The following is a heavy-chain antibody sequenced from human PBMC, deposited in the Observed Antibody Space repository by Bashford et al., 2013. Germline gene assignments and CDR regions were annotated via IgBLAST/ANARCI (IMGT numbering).Heavy chain of an antibody. V-gene: IGHV4-34*01. CDR3: ARGVIYTSSPWRNRKSNYFDS. CDR2: INHNGYT. J-gene: IGHJ4*02. Sequence: WIRQPPGKGLEWIGEINHNGYTNYNPSLKSRVTLSVDKSNNQFSLRLNSMTAADTAVYYCARGVIYTSSPWRNRKSNYFDSWGQGTLVTVSS. D-gene: IGHD3-16*01.